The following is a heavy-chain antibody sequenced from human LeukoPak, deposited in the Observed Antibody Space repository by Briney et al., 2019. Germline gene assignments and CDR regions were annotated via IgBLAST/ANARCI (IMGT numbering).Heavy chain of an antibody. CDR2: INPDGTST. CDR1: GFIFSRYW. Sequence: GSLRLSCAASGFIFSRYWMYWVCQAPGKGLVWVSHINPDGTSTNYGDFVKGRFTISRDNAKNTLYLQMNSLRVEDTALYFCASLTHYNSRSFAFDIWGPGTMVTVSS. V-gene: IGHV3-74*01. J-gene: IGHJ3*02. CDR3: ASLTHYNSRSFAFDI. D-gene: IGHD3-22*01.